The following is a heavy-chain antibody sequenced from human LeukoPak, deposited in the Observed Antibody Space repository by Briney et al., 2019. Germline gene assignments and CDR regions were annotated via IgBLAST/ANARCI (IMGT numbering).Heavy chain of an antibody. CDR2: IKQDGSEK. J-gene: IGHJ4*02. CDR1: GFTFSTYG. V-gene: IGHV3-7*01. D-gene: IGHD1-26*01. CDR3: ARRGRKVGATSFNYFDY. Sequence: PGGSLRLSCAASGFTFSTYGMSWVRQAPGKGLEWVANIKQDGSEKYYVDSVKGRFTISRDNAKNSLYLQMNSLRAEDTAVYYCARRGRKVGATSFNYFDYWGQGTLVTVSS.